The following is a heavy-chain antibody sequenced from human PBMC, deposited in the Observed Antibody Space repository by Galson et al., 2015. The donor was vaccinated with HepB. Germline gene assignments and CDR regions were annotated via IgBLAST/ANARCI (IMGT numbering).Heavy chain of an antibody. Sequence: SLRLSCAASGFTFSTYPMHWVRQTPGEGLEYLASISSNGGSTYYGDSVKGRFTIFRDNSKNMVFLQMDSLRAEDTAVYYSARGGSGSDLDSWGQGTLVTVSS. CDR1: GFTFSTYP. CDR2: ISSNGGST. J-gene: IGHJ4*02. CDR3: ARGGSGSDLDS. V-gene: IGHV3-64*04. D-gene: IGHD2-15*01.